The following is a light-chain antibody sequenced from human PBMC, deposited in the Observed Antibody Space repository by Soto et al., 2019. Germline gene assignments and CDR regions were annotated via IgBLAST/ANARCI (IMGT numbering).Light chain of an antibody. J-gene: IGLJ2*01. CDR2: DVS. V-gene: IGLV2-14*01. CDR3: SSYTSSSTPRYVV. CDR1: SSDVGGYNY. Sequence: QSALTQPASVSGSPGQPITISCTGTSSDVGGYNYVSWYQQHPGKAPKLMIYDVSNRPSGVSNRFSGSKSGNTASLTISGLQAEDEADYYCSSYTSSSTPRYVVFGGGTKVTVL.